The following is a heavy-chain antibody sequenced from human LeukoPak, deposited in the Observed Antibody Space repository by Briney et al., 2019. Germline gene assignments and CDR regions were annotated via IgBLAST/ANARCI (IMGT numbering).Heavy chain of an antibody. CDR3: ARQHYGSGSYPPTY. D-gene: IGHD3-10*01. V-gene: IGHV1-69*06. J-gene: IGHJ4*02. Sequence: GASVKVSCKAFGYTFTSNYMHWVRQAPGQGPEWMGGIIPIFGTANYAQKFQGRVTITADKSTSTAYMELSSLRSEDTAVYYCARQHYGSGSYPPTYWGQGTLVTVSS. CDR1: GYTFTSNY. CDR2: IIPIFGTA.